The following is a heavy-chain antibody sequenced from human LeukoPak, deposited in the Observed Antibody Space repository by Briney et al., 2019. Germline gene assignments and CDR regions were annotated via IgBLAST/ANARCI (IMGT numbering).Heavy chain of an antibody. CDR1: GGFITAYY. D-gene: IGHD6-19*01. CDR3: ASLAGPRGDYYYYMDV. J-gene: IGHJ6*03. V-gene: IGHV4-59*12. CDR2: VYYSGST. Sequence: PSETLSLTCTVSGGFITAYYWSWIRQPPGKGLEWIGYVYYSGSTEYNPSLKSRVTISVDKSKNQFSLKLSSVTAADTAVYYCASLAGPRGDYYYYMDVWGKGTTVTVSS.